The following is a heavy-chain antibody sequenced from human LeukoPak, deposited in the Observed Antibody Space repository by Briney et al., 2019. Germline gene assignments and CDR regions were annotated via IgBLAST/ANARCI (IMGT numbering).Heavy chain of an antibody. CDR3: ARDWFDGDYDRFDY. D-gene: IGHD4-17*01. V-gene: IGHV3-23*01. CDR2: ISGSGGST. Sequence: GGSLRLSCAASGFTFSSYGMSWIRQAPGKGLEWVSHISGSGGSTYYADSVKGRFTISRDNSKNTLYLQMNSLRAEDTAVYYCARDWFDGDYDRFDYWGQGTLVTVSS. CDR1: GFTFSSYG. J-gene: IGHJ4*02.